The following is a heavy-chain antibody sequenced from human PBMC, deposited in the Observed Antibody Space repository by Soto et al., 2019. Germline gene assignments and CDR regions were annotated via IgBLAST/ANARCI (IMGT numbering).Heavy chain of an antibody. CDR2: IYYSGST. D-gene: IGHD3-10*01. CDR3: ARGKIYYGSGSHYGMDV. Sequence: SETLSLTCTVSGGSISSGGYYWSWIRQHPGKGLEWIEYIYYSGSTYYNPSLKSRVTISVDTSKNQFSLKLSSVTAADTAVYYCARGKIYYGSGSHYGMDVWGQGTTVTVSS. J-gene: IGHJ6*02. CDR1: GGSISSGGYY. V-gene: IGHV4-31*03.